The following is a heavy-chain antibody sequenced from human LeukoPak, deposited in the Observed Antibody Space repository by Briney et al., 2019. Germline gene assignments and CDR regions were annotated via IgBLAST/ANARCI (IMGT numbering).Heavy chain of an antibody. D-gene: IGHD6-13*01. Sequence: SETLSLTCTVSGGSISSSSYYWGWIRQPPGKGLEWIGSIYYSGSTYYNPSLKSRVTLSVDTSKNQFSLKLSSVTAADTAVYYCARLDSSSWLDYYYYGMDVWGQGTTVTVSS. CDR1: GGSISSSSYY. CDR2: IYYSGST. V-gene: IGHV4-39*01. CDR3: ARLDSSSWLDYYYYGMDV. J-gene: IGHJ6*02.